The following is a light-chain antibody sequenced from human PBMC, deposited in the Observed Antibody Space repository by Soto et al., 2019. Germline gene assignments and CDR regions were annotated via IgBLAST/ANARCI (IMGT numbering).Light chain of an antibody. CDR2: GAS. CDR3: QQYGRSPDT. J-gene: IGKJ2*01. V-gene: IGKV3-20*01. CDR1: QSVSNNY. Sequence: EVVLTQSPGTLSLSPGDGATLSCRASQSVSNNYLAWYQQKPGQAPRLLIYGASNRATGIPARFSGSGSGTDFTLTISKLEPEDFAIYYCQQYGRSPDTFGQGTKVDIK.